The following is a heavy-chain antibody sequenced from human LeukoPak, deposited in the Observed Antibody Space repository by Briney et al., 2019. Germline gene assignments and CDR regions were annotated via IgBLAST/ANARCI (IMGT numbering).Heavy chain of an antibody. CDR2: INPNSGGT. Sequence: EASVKVSCKASGYTFTGYYMHWVRQAPGQGLEWMGWINPNSGGTNYAQKFQGRVTMTRDTSISTAYMELSRLRSDDTAVYYCARVRVATIIAAFDIWGQGTMVTVSS. V-gene: IGHV1-2*02. D-gene: IGHD5-12*01. CDR1: GYTFTGYY. J-gene: IGHJ3*02. CDR3: ARVRVATIIAAFDI.